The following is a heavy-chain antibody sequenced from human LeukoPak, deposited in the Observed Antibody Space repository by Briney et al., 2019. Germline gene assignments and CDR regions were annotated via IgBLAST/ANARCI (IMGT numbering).Heavy chain of an antibody. J-gene: IGHJ4*02. CDR1: GFTFSSYA. CDR3: ARREDYGDYEF. D-gene: IGHD4-17*01. CDR2: IQSGGST. Sequence: GGSLRLSSAASGFTFSSYAMSWVRQAPGKGLEWVSVIQSGGSTYYTDSVKGRFTISRDNSKNTLYLQMNSLRAEDTAVYYCARREDYGDYEFWGQGTLVTVSS. V-gene: IGHV3-53*01.